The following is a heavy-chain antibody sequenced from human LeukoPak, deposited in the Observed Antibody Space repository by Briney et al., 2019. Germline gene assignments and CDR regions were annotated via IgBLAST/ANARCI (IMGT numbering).Heavy chain of an antibody. CDR3: AKDRRNDFDY. Sequence: PGGSLRLSCAASGFTFDDYAMHWVRQAPGKGLEWVSGISWNSGSIGYADSVKGRFTISRDNAKNSLYLRMNSLRGDDTALYYCAKDRRNDFDYWGQGTLVTVSS. CDR1: GFTFDDYA. CDR2: ISWNSGSI. J-gene: IGHJ4*02. D-gene: IGHD1-14*01. V-gene: IGHV3-9*01.